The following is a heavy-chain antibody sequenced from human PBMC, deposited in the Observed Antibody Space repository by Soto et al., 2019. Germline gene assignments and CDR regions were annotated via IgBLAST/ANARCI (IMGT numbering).Heavy chain of an antibody. D-gene: IGHD2-2*01. CDR2: IYTRGST. V-gene: IGHV4-4*07. CDR3: AREPPLLPGGTSRLPWGYYYYYGMDV. J-gene: IGHJ6*02. Sequence: QVQLQESGPGLVKPSETLSLTCTVSGGSISRYYWSWIRQPAGKGLEWIGRIYTRGSTNSNPSLRSRVTMSVDTSQNHFALSLSSVTAADPAVYYCAREPPLLPGGTSRLPWGYYYYYGMDVWGQGTTVTFSS. CDR1: GGSISRYY.